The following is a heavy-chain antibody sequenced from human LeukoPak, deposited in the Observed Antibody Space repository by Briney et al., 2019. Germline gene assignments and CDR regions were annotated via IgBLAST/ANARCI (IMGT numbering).Heavy chain of an antibody. CDR1: GGSFSGYY. CDR2: INHSGST. Sequence: SETLSLTCAVYGGSFSGYYWSWIRQPPGKELEWIGEINHSGSTNYNPSLKSRATISVDTSKNQFSLKLSSVTAADTAVYYCARGSYYGSGSFPYYYYYGMDVWGQGTTVTVSS. D-gene: IGHD3-10*01. J-gene: IGHJ6*02. V-gene: IGHV4-34*01. CDR3: ARGSYYGSGSFPYYYYYGMDV.